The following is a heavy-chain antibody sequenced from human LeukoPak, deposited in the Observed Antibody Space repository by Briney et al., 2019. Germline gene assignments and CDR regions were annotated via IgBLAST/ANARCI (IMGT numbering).Heavy chain of an antibody. J-gene: IGHJ4*02. CDR2: IKQDGSEK. D-gene: IGHD4-17*01. Sequence: GGSLRLSCAASGFTFSSYWMSWVRQAPGKGLEWVANIKQDGSEKYYVDSVKGRFTISRDNSKNTLYLQMNSLRAEDTAVYYCARGAYGDYVLDYWGQGTLVTVSS. CDR1: GFTFSSYW. V-gene: IGHV3-7*01. CDR3: ARGAYGDYVLDY.